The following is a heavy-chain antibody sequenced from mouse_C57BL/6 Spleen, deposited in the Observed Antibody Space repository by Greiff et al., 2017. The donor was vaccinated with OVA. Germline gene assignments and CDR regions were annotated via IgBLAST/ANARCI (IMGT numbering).Heavy chain of an antibody. V-gene: IGHV1-82*01. J-gene: IGHJ2*01. CDR1: GYAFSSSW. CDR2: IYPGDGDT. CDR3: ASYYYGSSQCFDY. Sequence: VQLQQSGPELVKPGASVKISCKASGYAFSSSWMNWVKQRPGQGLEWIGRIYPGDGDTNYNGKFKGKATLTADKSSSTAYMQLSSLTSEDSAVYFGASYYYGSSQCFDYWGQGTTLTVSS. D-gene: IGHD1-1*01.